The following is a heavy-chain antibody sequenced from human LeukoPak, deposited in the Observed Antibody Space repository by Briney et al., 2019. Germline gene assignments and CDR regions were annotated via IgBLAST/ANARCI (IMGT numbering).Heavy chain of an antibody. Sequence: GGSLRLSCAASGFTSSNAWMSWVRQAPGKGLEWVSSISSSSSYIYYADSVKGRFTISRDNAKNSLYLQMDSLRAEDTAVYYCARDLESSSWYSDRHGMDVWGQGTTVTVSS. D-gene: IGHD6-13*01. V-gene: IGHV3-21*01. CDR3: ARDLESSSWYSDRHGMDV. CDR2: ISSSSSYI. CDR1: GFTSSNAW. J-gene: IGHJ6*02.